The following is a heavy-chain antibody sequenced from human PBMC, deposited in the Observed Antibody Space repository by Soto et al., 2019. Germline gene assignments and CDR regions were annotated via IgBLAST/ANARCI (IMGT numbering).Heavy chain of an antibody. CDR1: GFSLTTRGVG. V-gene: IGHV2-5*02. J-gene: IGHJ5*02. CDR3: AHIPNYYQYDWFDP. D-gene: IGHD3-16*01. Sequence: QITLKESGPTLVKPTQTLTLTCTFSGFSLTTRGVGVGWIRQPPGKALECLAFIYWDDDKRYSPSLQSRLSITKDTSKNQVVLTMTNVDPVDTATYYCAHIPNYYQYDWFDPRGQGTLVSVSS. CDR2: IYWDDDK.